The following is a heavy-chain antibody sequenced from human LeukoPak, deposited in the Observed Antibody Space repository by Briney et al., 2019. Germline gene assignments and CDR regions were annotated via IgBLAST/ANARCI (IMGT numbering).Heavy chain of an antibody. CDR2: ISHSAATT. J-gene: IGHJ3*02. D-gene: IGHD2-15*01. CDR3: AKAPPPYCSGGSCFDAFDI. CDR1: GFTFSSYA. V-gene: IGHV3-23*01. Sequence: PGGSLRLSCAASGFTFSSYAMSWVRQAPGKGLEWVSAISHSAATTYYADSVKGRFTISRDNSKNTLYLQMNSLRAEDTAVYHCAKAPPPYCSGGSCFDAFDIWGQGTMVTVSS.